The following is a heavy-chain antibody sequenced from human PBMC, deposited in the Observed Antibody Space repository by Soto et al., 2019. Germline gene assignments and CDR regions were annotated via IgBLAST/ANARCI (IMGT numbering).Heavy chain of an antibody. Sequence: GGSLRLSCAASGFTFSSYAMHWVRQAPGKGLEWVAVISYDGSNKYYADSVKGRFTISRDNSKNTLYLQMNSLRAEDTAVYYCARAGKGTMIVVDKYYFDYWGQGTLVTVSS. D-gene: IGHD3-22*01. CDR3: ARAGKGTMIVVDKYYFDY. V-gene: IGHV3-30-3*01. CDR1: GFTFSSYA. CDR2: ISYDGSNK. J-gene: IGHJ4*02.